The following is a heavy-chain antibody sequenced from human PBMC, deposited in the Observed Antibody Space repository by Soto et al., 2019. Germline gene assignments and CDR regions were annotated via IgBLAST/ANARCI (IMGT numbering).Heavy chain of an antibody. D-gene: IGHD3-22*01. V-gene: IGHV1-46*01. Sequence: QVQLVQSGAEVKKPGASVKVSCKASGYTFTSYYMHWVRQAPGQGLELMGIINPSGGSTSYAQKFQGRVTMTRDTSTSTVYMELSSLRSEDTAVYYCAREIVVVITGVDYYYGMDVWGQGTTVTVSS. J-gene: IGHJ6*02. CDR1: GYTFTSYY. CDR2: INPSGGST. CDR3: AREIVVVITGVDYYYGMDV.